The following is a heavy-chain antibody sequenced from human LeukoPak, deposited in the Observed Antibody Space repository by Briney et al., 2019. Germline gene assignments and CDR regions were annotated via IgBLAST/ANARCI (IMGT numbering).Heavy chain of an antibody. CDR1: GGSISSYY. CDR2: IYYSGST. J-gene: IGHJ3*02. Sequence: PSETLSLTCTVSGGSISSYYWSWIRQPPGKGLEWIGYIYYSGSTNYNPSLKSRVTISVDTSKNQFSLKLSSVTAADTAVYYCARDFLQAAFDIWDQGTMVTVSS. D-gene: IGHD2/OR15-2a*01. V-gene: IGHV4-59*01. CDR3: ARDFLQAAFDI.